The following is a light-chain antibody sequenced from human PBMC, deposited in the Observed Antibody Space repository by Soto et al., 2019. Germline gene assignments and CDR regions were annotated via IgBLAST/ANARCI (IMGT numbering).Light chain of an antibody. Sequence: DIVLTQSPDSLAVSLGERATINCKSSQSVLSSSNNKNYLTWYQQKLGQPPKLLIYWASTRESGAPERFSGSGSGAEFPLAIGSLQAEDGALYYCQQYYSTPWTFGQGTKVEIK. CDR2: WAS. CDR3: QQYYSTPWT. CDR1: QSVLSSSNNKNY. V-gene: IGKV4-1*01. J-gene: IGKJ1*01.